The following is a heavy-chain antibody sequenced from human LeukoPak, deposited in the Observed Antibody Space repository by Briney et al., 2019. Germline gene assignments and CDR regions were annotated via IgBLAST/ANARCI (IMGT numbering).Heavy chain of an antibody. J-gene: IGHJ3*02. CDR1: GYTFTSYY. CDR2: TNPSGGST. Sequence: ASVKVSCKASGYTFTSYYMHWVRQAPGQGLEWMGITNPSGGSTSYAQKFQGRVTMTRDTSTSTVYMELSSLRSEDTAVYYCARDLVTTHAFDIWGQGTMVTVSS. CDR3: ARDLVTTHAFDI. V-gene: IGHV1-46*01. D-gene: IGHD4-17*01.